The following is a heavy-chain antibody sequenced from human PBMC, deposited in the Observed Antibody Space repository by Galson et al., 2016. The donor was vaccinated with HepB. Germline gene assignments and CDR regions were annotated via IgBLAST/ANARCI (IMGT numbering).Heavy chain of an antibody. V-gene: IGHV3-33*06. CDR1: GFTFSSYG. J-gene: IGHJ4*02. Sequence: SLRLSCAASGFTFSSYGMHWARQAPGKGLEGVAVIWYDGSNKYYADSVKGRFTISRDNSKDALYLQMNSLRAEDTAVYYCAKAKLRYSSGWYYFDYWGQGTLVTVSS. CDR3: AKAKLRYSSGWYYFDY. CDR2: IWYDGSNK. D-gene: IGHD6-19*01.